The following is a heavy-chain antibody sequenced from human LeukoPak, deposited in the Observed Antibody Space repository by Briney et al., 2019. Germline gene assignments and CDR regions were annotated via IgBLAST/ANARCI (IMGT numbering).Heavy chain of an antibody. CDR2: IGGTGVST. V-gene: IGHV3-23*01. CDR3: AKDEIPRNKVDVAFDI. CDR1: GFTFSEFA. D-gene: IGHD1/OR15-1a*01. J-gene: IGHJ3*02. Sequence: GGSLRLSCAASGFTFSEFAMSWVRQAPGKGLEWVSTIGGTGVSTYYADSVKGRFTISRDNSKNTMYLQMNSLRAEDTAVYYCAKDEIPRNKVDVAFDIWGQGTKLIVSP.